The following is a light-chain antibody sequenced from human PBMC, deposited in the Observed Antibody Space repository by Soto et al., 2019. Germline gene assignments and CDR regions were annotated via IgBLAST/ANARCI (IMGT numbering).Light chain of an antibody. V-gene: IGLV2-14*03. Sequence: QSALTQPASVSGSPGQSITISCTGTSSDVGGYNYVSWYQQPPGKAPKVVIYDVSYRPSGVSNRFSGSKSGNTASLTISGLQAEDEAEYYCGSYTSSTSYVFGTGTQLTVL. J-gene: IGLJ1*01. CDR1: SSDVGGYNY. CDR2: DVS. CDR3: GSYTSSTSYV.